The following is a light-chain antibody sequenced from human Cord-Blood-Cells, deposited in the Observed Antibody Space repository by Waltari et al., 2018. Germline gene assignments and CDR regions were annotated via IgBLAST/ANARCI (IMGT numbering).Light chain of an antibody. V-gene: IGKV3-11*01. CDR1: QSVSSY. CDR3: RQRSNWPPYT. Sequence: EIVLTQSPATLPLSRGERATLSCMASQSVSSYLAWYQQKPGQAPRLLIYDASNRATGIPARFSGSGSGTDFTLTISSLEPEDFAVYYCRQRSNWPPYTFGQGTKLEIK. J-gene: IGKJ2*01. CDR2: DAS.